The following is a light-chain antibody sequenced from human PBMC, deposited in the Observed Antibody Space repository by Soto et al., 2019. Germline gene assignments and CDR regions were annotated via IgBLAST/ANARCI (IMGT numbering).Light chain of an antibody. V-gene: IGKV3-20*01. CDR1: QSVSSSY. J-gene: IGKJ2*01. CDR2: GAS. Sequence: EIVLTQSPGTLSLSPGERATLSCRASQSVSSSYLGWYQQKPGQAPRLLIYGASSRATGIPDRFSGSGSGTDFPLNISSLEPEDFAVYYCQQYGGSSVYTFGQGTKLEIK. CDR3: QQYGGSSVYT.